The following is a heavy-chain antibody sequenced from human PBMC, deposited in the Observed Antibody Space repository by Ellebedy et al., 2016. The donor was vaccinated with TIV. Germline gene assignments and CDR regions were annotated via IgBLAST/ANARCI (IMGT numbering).Heavy chain of an antibody. V-gene: IGHV4-4*02. Sequence: SETLSLXXAVSGGSISSSNWWSWVRQPPGKGLEWIGEIYHSGSTNYNPSLKSRVTISVDKSKNQFSLKLSSVTAADTAVYYCARVRCSGGSCYYDYYYGMDVWGQGTTVTVSS. J-gene: IGHJ6*02. CDR2: IYHSGST. CDR3: ARVRCSGGSCYYDYYYGMDV. D-gene: IGHD2-15*01. CDR1: GGSISSSNW.